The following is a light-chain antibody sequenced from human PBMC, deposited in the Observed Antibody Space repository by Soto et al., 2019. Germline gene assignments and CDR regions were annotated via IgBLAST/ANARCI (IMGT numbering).Light chain of an antibody. V-gene: IGKV1-5*01. CDR1: QSVSIW. Sequence: DIQMTQSPSTLSASVGDRVTITCRASQSVSIWLAWYQQKPGKAPRLLIYDAASLKTGVPSRFSGSGSGTNFTLTIDTLRADDAAVYYCQQYFETPPLTFGGGTKVEI. CDR2: DAA. CDR3: QQYFETPPLT. J-gene: IGKJ4*01.